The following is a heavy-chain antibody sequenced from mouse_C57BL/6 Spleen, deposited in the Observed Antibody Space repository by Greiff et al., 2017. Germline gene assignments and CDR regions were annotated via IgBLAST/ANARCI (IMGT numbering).Heavy chain of an antibody. CDR3: ARERGYGNYAMDY. CDR2: IWSDGST. J-gene: IGHJ4*01. D-gene: IGHD2-1*01. V-gene: IGHV2-6*03. Sequence: VHLVESGPGLVAPSQTLSITCTVSGFSFTSYGVHWVRQPPGKGLEWLVVIWSDGSTTYNAALKARLSISKDNTKSQVFLKMNSLQTDDTAMYYCARERGYGNYAMDYWGQGTSVTVSS. CDR1: GFSFTSYG.